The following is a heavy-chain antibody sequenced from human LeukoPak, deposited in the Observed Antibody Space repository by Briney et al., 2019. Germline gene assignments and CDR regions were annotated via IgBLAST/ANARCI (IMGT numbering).Heavy chain of an antibody. CDR1: GYTFTGYY. CDR2: INPNSGGT. V-gene: IGHV1-2*02. CDR3: AREGCSGGSCYSTYWFDP. D-gene: IGHD2-15*01. J-gene: IGHJ5*02. Sequence: ASVKVSCKASGYTFTGYYMHWVRQAPGQGLEWMGWINPNSGGTNYAQKFQGRVTMTRDTSIGTAYMELSRLRSDDTAVYYCAREGCSGGSCYSTYWFDPWGQGTLVTVSS.